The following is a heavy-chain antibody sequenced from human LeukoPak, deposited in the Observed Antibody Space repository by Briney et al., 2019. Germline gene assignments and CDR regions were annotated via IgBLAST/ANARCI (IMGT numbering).Heavy chain of an antibody. CDR3: ARDWGEGFFSMAFDI. CDR1: GFTFSAYG. Sequence: GGSLRLSCAASGFTFSAYGMHWVRQAPGKGPEWVAVIWYDGSNKYYADSVKGRFTISRDNSKNTLYLQMNRLRAEDTAVYYCARDWGEGFFSMAFDIWAQWTMVTVSS. D-gene: IGHD3-16*01. J-gene: IGHJ3*02. CDR2: IWYDGSNK. V-gene: IGHV3-33*01.